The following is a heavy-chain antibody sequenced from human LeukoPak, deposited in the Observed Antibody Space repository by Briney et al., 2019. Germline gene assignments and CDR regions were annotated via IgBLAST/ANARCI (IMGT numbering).Heavy chain of an antibody. V-gene: IGHV3-11*01. CDR2: ISGGATDI. Sequence: GRSLRLSCAASGFTFTDYYMSWIRQAPGKGLEYISYISGGATDITYADSVRGRFTISRDNAKNSLYLQMNSLRAEDTAVYYCARDRMTYYDILTGYRSMQYYYYGMDVWGQGTTVTVSS. J-gene: IGHJ6*02. CDR1: GFTFTDYY. CDR3: ARDRMTYYDILTGYRSMQYYYYGMDV. D-gene: IGHD3-9*01.